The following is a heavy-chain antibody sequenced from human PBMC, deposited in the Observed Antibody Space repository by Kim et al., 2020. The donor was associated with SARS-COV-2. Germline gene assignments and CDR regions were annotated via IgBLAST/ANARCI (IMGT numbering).Heavy chain of an antibody. Sequence: GGSLRLSCAASGFTFSSYAMHWVRQAPGKGLEWVAVISYDGSNKYYADSVKGRFTISRDNSKNTLYLQMNSLRAEDTAVYYCARARCGYSYGDYWGQGTLVTVSS. CDR1: GFTFSSYA. CDR3: ARARCGYSYGDY. V-gene: IGHV3-30-3*01. CDR2: ISYDGSNK. D-gene: IGHD5-18*01. J-gene: IGHJ4*02.